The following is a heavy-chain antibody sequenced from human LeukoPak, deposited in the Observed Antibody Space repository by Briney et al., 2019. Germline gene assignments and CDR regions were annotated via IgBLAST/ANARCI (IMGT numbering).Heavy chain of an antibody. Sequence: SETLSLTCAVSGGSFSVYHWSWIRQSPEKGLEWLGDISHTGNTNYNPSLKSRLTMSVDTSKTQFSLKLSSVTAADAAVYYCARRRLRHLDYWGQGTLVTVSS. CDR3: ARRRLRHLDY. J-gene: IGHJ4*02. V-gene: IGHV4-34*01. CDR1: GGSFSVYH. D-gene: IGHD4-17*01. CDR2: ISHTGNT.